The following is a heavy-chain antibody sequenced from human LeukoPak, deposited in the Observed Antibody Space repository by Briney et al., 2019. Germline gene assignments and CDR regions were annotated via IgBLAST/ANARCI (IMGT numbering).Heavy chain of an antibody. D-gene: IGHD3-10*01. J-gene: IGHJ4*02. Sequence: GGSLRLSCAASGFTFSSYAMHWVRQAPGKGLEWVAVISYDGSNKYYADSVKGRFTISRDNSKNTLYLQMNSLRAEDTAVYYCAFTGPAGIDYWGQGTLVTVSS. V-gene: IGHV3-30-3*01. CDR2: ISYDGSNK. CDR1: GFTFSSYA. CDR3: AFTGPAGIDY.